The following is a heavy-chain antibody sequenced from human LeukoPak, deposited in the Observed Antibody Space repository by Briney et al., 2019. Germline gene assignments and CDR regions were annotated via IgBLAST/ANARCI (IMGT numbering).Heavy chain of an antibody. CDR1: GFIFSSYG. Sequence: GGSLRLSCAASGFIFSSYGMSRVRQAPGKGLEWVSTISGSGTTTYYADSVKGRFTISRDNSKDTLYLQMNSLRAEDTAVYYCAKSGLNRFDYWGQGTLVTVSS. CDR2: ISGSGTTT. J-gene: IGHJ4*02. V-gene: IGHV3-23*01. D-gene: IGHD2-15*01. CDR3: AKSGLNRFDY.